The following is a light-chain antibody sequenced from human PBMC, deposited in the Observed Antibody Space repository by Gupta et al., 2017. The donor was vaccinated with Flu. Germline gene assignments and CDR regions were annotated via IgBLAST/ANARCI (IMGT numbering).Light chain of an antibody. J-gene: IGLJ1*01. CDR2: DVN. Sequence: TLIIYDVNKRPSGVPDRFSGSKSGNTASLTIPRLQAEDEADYYCCSSSGTDSLYVFGDGTKVTVL. CDR3: CSSSGTDSLYV. V-gene: IGLV2-11*01.